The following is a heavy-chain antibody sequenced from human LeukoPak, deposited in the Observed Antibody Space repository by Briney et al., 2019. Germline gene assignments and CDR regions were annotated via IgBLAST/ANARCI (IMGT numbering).Heavy chain of an antibody. Sequence: PSQTLSLTCAVSGGSISSGSYYWSWIRRPAGKGLEWIGRIYTSGSTNYNPSLKSRVIISVDTSKNQFSLKLSSVTAADTAVYYCARGLIQLWPIAHFDYWGQGTLVTVSS. J-gene: IGHJ4*02. V-gene: IGHV4-61*02. CDR2: IYTSGST. D-gene: IGHD5-18*01. CDR3: ARGLIQLWPIAHFDY. CDR1: GGSISSGSYY.